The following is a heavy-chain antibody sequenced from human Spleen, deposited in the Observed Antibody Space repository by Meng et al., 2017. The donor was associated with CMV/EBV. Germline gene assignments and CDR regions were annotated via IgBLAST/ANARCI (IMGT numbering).Heavy chain of an antibody. CDR3: ARLYCSGGSCYTIDY. CDR1: GYTFTSYA. Sequence: QVQLVQSGSQWKKPGAAVKVSCKASGYTFTSYAMNWVRQAPGQGLEWMGWINTNTGNPTYAQGFTGRFVFSLDTSVSTAYLQISSLKAADTAVYYCARLYCSGGSCYTIDYWGQGTLVTVSS. CDR2: INTNTGNP. J-gene: IGHJ4*02. D-gene: IGHD2-15*01. V-gene: IGHV7-4-1*02.